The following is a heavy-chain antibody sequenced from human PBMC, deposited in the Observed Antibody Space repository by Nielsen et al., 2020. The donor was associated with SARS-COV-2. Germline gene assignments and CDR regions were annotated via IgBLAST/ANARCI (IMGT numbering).Heavy chain of an antibody. Sequence: WIRQSPSRGLEWLGRTYYRSKWYNDYAVSVKSRITINPDTSKNQFSLHLNSVTPEDTAVYYCARARGAYGDYYYYYYTGVWGKGTTVTSP. J-gene: IGHJ6*03. CDR2: TYYRSKWYN. CDR3: ARARGAYGDYYYYYYTGV. V-gene: IGHV6-1*01. D-gene: IGHD4-17*01.